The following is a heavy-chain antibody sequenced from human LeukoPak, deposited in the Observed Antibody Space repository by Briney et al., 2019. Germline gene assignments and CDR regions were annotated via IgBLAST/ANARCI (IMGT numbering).Heavy chain of an antibody. V-gene: IGHV3-21*01. CDR3: ARDTTERHVPLDY. J-gene: IGHJ4*02. Sequence: GGSLRLSCAASGFTFSSYSMNWVRQAPGKGLEWVSSISSSSSYIYYADSVKGRFTISRDNAKNSLYLQMNTLSAEETDVYYCARDTTERHVPLDYWGQGTLVTVSS. CDR1: GFTFSSYS. CDR2: ISSSSSYI. D-gene: IGHD1-14*01.